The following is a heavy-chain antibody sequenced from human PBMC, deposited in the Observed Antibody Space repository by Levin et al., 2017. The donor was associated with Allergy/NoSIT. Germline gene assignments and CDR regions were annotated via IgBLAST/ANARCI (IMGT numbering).Heavy chain of an antibody. CDR1: GFTFSSYA. J-gene: IGHJ2*01. D-gene: IGHD3-22*01. CDR3: VRRTDNSGNYLYFDL. Sequence: QAGGSLRLSCSASGFTFSSYAMHWVRQAPGKALEYVSSISRDGAATYHADSVKGRCTISRDNSKDTLYLQVNSLRPEDTAVYYCVRRTDNSGNYLYFDLWGRGTVVIVSS. V-gene: IGHV3-64D*06. CDR2: ISRDGAAT.